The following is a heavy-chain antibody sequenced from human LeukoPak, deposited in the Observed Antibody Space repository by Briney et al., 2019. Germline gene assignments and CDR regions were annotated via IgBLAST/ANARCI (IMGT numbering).Heavy chain of an antibody. CDR2: ISGSGGST. CDR3: AKLTTLTGYFSMDV. CDR1: GFTFSSYA. Sequence: PGGSLRLSCAASGFTFSSYAMSWVRQAPGKGLEWVSAISGSGGSTYYADPVKGRFTISRDNSKNTLYLQMNSLRAEDTAVYYCAKLTTLTGYFSMDVWGKGTTVTVSS. V-gene: IGHV3-23*01. J-gene: IGHJ6*04. D-gene: IGHD3-9*01.